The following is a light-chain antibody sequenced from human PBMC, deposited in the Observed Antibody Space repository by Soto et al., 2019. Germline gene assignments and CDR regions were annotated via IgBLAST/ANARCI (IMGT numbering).Light chain of an antibody. Sequence: DIQMTQSPSSLSASVGDRVTITCRASQGISNYLAWYQQKPGKVPKLLIYAASTLQSGVPSRFSGSGSGTDFTLIISSLQHEDVAAYYCQKYNNAPWTFGQGTKVEIK. V-gene: IGKV1-27*01. J-gene: IGKJ1*01. CDR1: QGISNY. CDR3: QKYNNAPWT. CDR2: AAS.